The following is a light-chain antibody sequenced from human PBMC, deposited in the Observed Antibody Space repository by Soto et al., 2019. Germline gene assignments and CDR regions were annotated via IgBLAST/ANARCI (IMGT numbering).Light chain of an antibody. CDR1: SSDVGGYTY. J-gene: IGLJ1*01. Sequence: LTQPASVSGSPRQSITISCTGASSDVGGYTYVSWYQQHPGKAPKLIIYEVNNRPSGVSHRFSGSKSGNTASLTISGLQAEDEADYYCSSYTSSSTLYVFGTGTKVTVL. V-gene: IGLV2-14*01. CDR3: SSYTSSSTLYV. CDR2: EVN.